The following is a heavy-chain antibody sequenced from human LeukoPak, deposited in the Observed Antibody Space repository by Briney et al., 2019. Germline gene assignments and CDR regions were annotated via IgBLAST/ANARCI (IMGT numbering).Heavy chain of an antibody. CDR1: GGTFSSYA. D-gene: IGHD3-10*01. CDR2: IIPILGIA. V-gene: IGHV1-69*04. J-gene: IGHJ4*02. Sequence: SVKVSCKASGGTFSSYAISWVRQAPGQGLEWMGRIIPILGIANYAQKFQGRVTITADKSTSTAYMELRSLRSDDTAVYYCARVTIKSYYGSGSYYNFDYWGQGTLVTVSS. CDR3: ARVTIKSYYGSGSYYNFDY.